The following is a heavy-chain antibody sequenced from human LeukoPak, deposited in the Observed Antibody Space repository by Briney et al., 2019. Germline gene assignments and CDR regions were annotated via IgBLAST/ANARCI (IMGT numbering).Heavy chain of an antibody. D-gene: IGHD5-12*01. CDR1: GCTFTGYY. Sequence: GASVKVSCKASGCTFTGYYMHWVRQAPGQGLEWMGWINPNSGGTNYAQKFQGWVTVTRDTSISTAYMELSRLRSDDTAVYYCARGYPWLRLYYFDYWGQGTLVTVSA. J-gene: IGHJ4*02. V-gene: IGHV1-2*04. CDR3: ARGYPWLRLYYFDY. CDR2: INPNSGGT.